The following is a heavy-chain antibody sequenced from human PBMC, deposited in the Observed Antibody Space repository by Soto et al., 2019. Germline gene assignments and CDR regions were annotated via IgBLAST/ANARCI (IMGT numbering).Heavy chain of an antibody. CDR3: ATVPTYYYDGSGYANAFDV. J-gene: IGHJ3*01. D-gene: IGHD3-22*01. Sequence: QVQLQESGPGLVKPSQTLSLTCTVSGASINSGDYYWSWIRPPPGKGLEWIGYIYYSGSIYHNPSLKSRVIISVDMPKNQFSLKLSSVTAADTAVYYCATVPTYYYDGSGYANAFDVWGQGTMVTVSS. CDR1: GASINSGDYY. V-gene: IGHV4-30-4*01. CDR2: IYYSGSI.